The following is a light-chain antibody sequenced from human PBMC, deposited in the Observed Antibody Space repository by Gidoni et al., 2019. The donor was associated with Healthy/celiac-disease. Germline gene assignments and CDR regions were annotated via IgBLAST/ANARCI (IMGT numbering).Light chain of an antibody. CDR1: QSVSSSY. CDR3: QQYGSSPLFX. J-gene: IGKJ3*01. Sequence: EIVLPQSPGTLSLSPGERATLSCRASQSVSSSYLAWYQQKPGQAPRLLIYGASSRATGIPDRFSGSGSGTDFTLTISRLEPEDFAVYYCQQYGSSPLFXXXPGTKVDIK. V-gene: IGKV3-20*01. CDR2: GAS.